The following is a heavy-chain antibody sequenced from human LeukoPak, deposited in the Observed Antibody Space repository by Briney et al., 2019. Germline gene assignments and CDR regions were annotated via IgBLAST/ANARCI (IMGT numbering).Heavy chain of an antibody. CDR2: ISGSGGST. J-gene: IGHJ4*02. V-gene: IGHV3-23*01. CDR3: ASPSDRVTVVGIFDY. CDR1: GFTFSSYA. Sequence: GGSLRLSCAASGFTFSSYAMSWVRQAPGKGLEWVSAISGSGGSTYYADSVKGRFTISRDNSKNTLYLQMNSLRAEDTAVYYCASPSDRVTVVGIFDYWGQGTLVTVSS. D-gene: IGHD4-11*01.